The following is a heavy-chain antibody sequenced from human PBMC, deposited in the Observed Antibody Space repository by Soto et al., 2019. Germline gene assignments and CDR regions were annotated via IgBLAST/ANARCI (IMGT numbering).Heavy chain of an antibody. CDR2: ISHSGIT. V-gene: IGHV4-4*02. D-gene: IGHD5-12*01. CDR3: ARVLRGWFDP. J-gene: IGHJ5*02. Sequence: SETLSLTCAVSGGSITSANWWTWVRQPPGGGLEWIGEISHSGITNYKASPKSRVTMSVDKTKNDVSLKLTSVTAADTAVYYCARVLRGWFDPWGQGTPVTVSS. CDR1: GGSITSANW.